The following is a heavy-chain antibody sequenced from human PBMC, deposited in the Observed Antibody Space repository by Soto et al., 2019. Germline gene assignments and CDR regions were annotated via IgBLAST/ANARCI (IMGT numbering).Heavy chain of an antibody. V-gene: IGHV4-30-2*06. D-gene: IGHD5-12*01. CDR1: GASISYGGYS. CDR2: INHLETT. CDR3: ARGGGYDSIDY. J-gene: IGHJ4*02. Sequence: QLQLQESGSGLVKPSQTRSLTCTVSGASISYGGYSWSWIRQSPGKGLEWIGYINHLETTFYNPSFESRLTLSIDRTKNQFSLKLNSMTAADRAVYYCARGGGYDSIDYWGQGILVTVSS.